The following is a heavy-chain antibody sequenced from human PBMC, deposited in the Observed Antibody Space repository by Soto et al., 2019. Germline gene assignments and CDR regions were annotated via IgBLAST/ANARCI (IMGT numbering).Heavy chain of an antibody. CDR2: IIPIFGTA. Sequence: SVKVSCKASGCTFSSYAISWVRQAPGQGLEWMGGIIPIFGTANYAQKFQGRVTITADESTSTAYMELSSLRSEDTAVYYCARSITKYYYYYGMDVWGQGTTVTVSS. D-gene: IGHD2-2*01. V-gene: IGHV1-69*13. J-gene: IGHJ6*02. CDR1: GCTFSSYA. CDR3: ARSITKYYYYYGMDV.